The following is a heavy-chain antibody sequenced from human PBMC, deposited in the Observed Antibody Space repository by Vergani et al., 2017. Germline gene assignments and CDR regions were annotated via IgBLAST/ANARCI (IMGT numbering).Heavy chain of an antibody. V-gene: IGHV3-23*04. Sequence: EVRLVESGGGLVKPGGSLRLSCEASGFSFPGYAMSWVRQAPGKGLEWVSSVSGSSATPYYADSVKGRFLIARDNARNSLYLQMNSLRAEDTAVYYCARRAEGGYNWNYGYWFDPWGQGTLVTVSS. CDR2: VSGSSATP. CDR1: GFSFPGYA. CDR3: ARRAEGGYNWNYGYWFDP. J-gene: IGHJ5*02. D-gene: IGHD1-7*01.